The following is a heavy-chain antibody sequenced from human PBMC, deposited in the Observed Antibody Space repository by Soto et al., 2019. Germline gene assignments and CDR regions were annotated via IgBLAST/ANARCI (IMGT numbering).Heavy chain of an antibody. CDR2: IYWDDDE. Sequence: ITLKESGPTLVKPTQTLTLTCTFSGFSLNTGGVGVGWVRQPRGKAMEWLALIYWDDDERYRPSLRSRLNITXDXXXYXXVLTMTNMDPEDTATYYCVRNWRYYGGDYYYGMDAWGQGTTVTVSS. J-gene: IGHJ6*02. CDR1: GFSLNTGGVG. V-gene: IGHV2-5*02. CDR3: VRNWRYYGGDYYYGMDA. D-gene: IGHD3-10*01.